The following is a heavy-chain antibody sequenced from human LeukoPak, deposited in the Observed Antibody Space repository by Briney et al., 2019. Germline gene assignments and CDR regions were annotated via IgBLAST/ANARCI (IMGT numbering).Heavy chain of an antibody. CDR3: ARDGAEVDSYGLGLFDY. Sequence: SETLSLTCTVSGGSISSHYWSWIRQPPGKGLEWIGYIYYSGSTNYNPSLKSRVTISVDTSKNQFSLKLSSVTAADTAVYYCARDGAEVDSYGLGLFDYWGQGTLVTVSS. D-gene: IGHD5-18*01. V-gene: IGHV4-59*11. CDR1: GGSISSHY. CDR2: IYYSGST. J-gene: IGHJ4*02.